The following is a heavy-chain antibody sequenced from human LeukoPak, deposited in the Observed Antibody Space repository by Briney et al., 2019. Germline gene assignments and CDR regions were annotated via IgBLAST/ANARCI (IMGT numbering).Heavy chain of an antibody. CDR2: IIPIFGTA. CDR1: GYSFTDYY. CDR3: ARGYWNYDHGSWFDP. J-gene: IGHJ5*02. D-gene: IGHD1-7*01. Sequence: ASVKVSCKTSGYSFTDYYMHWVRQAPGQGLEWMGGIIPIFGTANYAQKFQGRVTITTDESTSTAYMELSSLRSEDTAVYYCARGYWNYDHGSWFDPWGQGTLVTVSS. V-gene: IGHV1-69*05.